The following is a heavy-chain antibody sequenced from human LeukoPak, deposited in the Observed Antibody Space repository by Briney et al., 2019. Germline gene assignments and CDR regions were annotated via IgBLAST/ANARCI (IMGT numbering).Heavy chain of an antibody. D-gene: IGHD2-15*01. V-gene: IGHV4-39*01. CDR3: ARPMLGYCSGGSCYAFDI. CDR2: IYYSGST. CDR1: GGSISSSSYY. Sequence: SETLSLTCTVSGGSISSSSYYWGWIRQPPGKGLEWIGSIYYSGSTYYNPSLKSRVTISVDTSKNQFSLKLSSATAADTAVYYCARPMLGYCSGGSCYAFDIWGQGTMVTVSS. J-gene: IGHJ3*02.